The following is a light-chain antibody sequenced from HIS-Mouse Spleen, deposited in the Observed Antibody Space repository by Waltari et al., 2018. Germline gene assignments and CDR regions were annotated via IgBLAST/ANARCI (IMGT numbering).Light chain of an antibody. J-gene: IGKJ4*01. Sequence: EIVLTQSPATLSLSPGERATPSCRASQSVSSYLAWYQQKPGQATRLLIYDAYNRTTGIPARFSGSGSGTDFTLTISSLEPEDFAVYYCQQRSNWPPVTFGGGTKVEIK. CDR2: DAY. CDR3: QQRSNWPPVT. V-gene: IGKV3-11*01. CDR1: QSVSSY.